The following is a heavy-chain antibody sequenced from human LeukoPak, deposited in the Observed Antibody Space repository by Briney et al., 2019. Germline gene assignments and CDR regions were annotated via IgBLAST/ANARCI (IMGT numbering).Heavy chain of an antibody. Sequence: GGSLRLSCAASGFTFSSYSMNWVRQAPGKGLEWVSSISSSSSYIYYADSVKGRFTISRDNAKNSLYLQMNSLRAEDTAVYYCARDELTEDHGDYVGPPYYYYGMDVWGKGTTVTVSS. CDR3: ARDELTEDHGDYVGPPYYYYGMDV. CDR1: GFTFSSYS. J-gene: IGHJ6*04. D-gene: IGHD4-17*01. V-gene: IGHV3-21*01. CDR2: ISSSSSYI.